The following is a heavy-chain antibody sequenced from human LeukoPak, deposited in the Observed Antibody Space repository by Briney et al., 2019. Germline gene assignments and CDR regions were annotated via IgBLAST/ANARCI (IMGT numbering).Heavy chain of an antibody. CDR3: ARSVVAVAGYDAFDI. Sequence: GGSLRLSCAASGFTFSAYSMNWVRQAPGKGLDWVSYISSRSFTIYYADSVKGRFTISRDNAKNSLYLEMNSLRDEDTAVYYCARSVVAVAGYDAFDIWGQGTVVTVSS. J-gene: IGHJ3*02. CDR1: GFTFSAYS. D-gene: IGHD6-19*01. V-gene: IGHV3-48*02. CDR2: ISSRSFTI.